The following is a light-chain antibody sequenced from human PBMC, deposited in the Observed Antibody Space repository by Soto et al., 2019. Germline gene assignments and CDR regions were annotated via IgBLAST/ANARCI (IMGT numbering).Light chain of an antibody. V-gene: IGKV3-15*01. CDR1: QSIGSN. J-gene: IGKJ3*01. Sequence: EIVMTQSPATLSVSPRERATLSCRASQSIGSNLAWYQQKPGQAPRLLIYGASSRPTGIPARFSGSESGTEFTLTISSLQSEDFAVYYCQQYNNWPLTFGPGTKVDIK. CDR3: QQYNNWPLT. CDR2: GAS.